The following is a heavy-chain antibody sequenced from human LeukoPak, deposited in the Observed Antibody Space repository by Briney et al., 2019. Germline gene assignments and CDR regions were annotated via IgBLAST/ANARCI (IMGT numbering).Heavy chain of an antibody. CDR1: GYSFTSYW. V-gene: IGHV5-51*01. J-gene: IGHJ3*02. CDR3: ASYDSSGGDAFDI. Sequence: PGESLKISCKGSGYSFTSYWIGWVRQMPGRGLEWMGIIYPGDSDTRYSPSFQGQVTISADKSISTAYLQWSSLKASDTAMYYCASYDSSGGDAFDIWGQGTMVTVSS. CDR2: IYPGDSDT. D-gene: IGHD3-22*01.